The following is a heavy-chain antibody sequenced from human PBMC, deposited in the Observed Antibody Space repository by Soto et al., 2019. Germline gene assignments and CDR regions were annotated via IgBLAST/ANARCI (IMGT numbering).Heavy chain of an antibody. CDR1: GDSISSSY. CDR3: ARGVLEWLLRDSYYYYMDV. J-gene: IGHJ6*03. Sequence: PSETLSLTCTVSGDSISSSYWNWIRQAPGKELEWIGYIDDTGSTYYYPSLKSRVTLSVDPSNNQYSLKLSSVTAADTAVYFCARGVLEWLLRDSYYYYMDVWGKGTTVTVSS. D-gene: IGHD3-3*01. CDR2: IDDTGST. V-gene: IGHV4-59*01.